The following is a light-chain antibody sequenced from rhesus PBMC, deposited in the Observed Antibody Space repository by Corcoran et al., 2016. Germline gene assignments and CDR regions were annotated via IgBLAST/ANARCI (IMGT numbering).Light chain of an antibody. CDR3: MQYTYIPYT. CDR1: QSLVHSNGNTY. Sequence: DVVMTQSPLALPITPGQPASISCRSSQSLVHSNGNTYLRWFHQKPGQPPRLLIYKVSNRYSGVPDRFSGNGAGTDFTLKFSRVEADDVGIYYCMQYTYIPYTFGQGTKVEIK. J-gene: IGKJ2*01. CDR2: KVS. V-gene: IGKV2-65*01.